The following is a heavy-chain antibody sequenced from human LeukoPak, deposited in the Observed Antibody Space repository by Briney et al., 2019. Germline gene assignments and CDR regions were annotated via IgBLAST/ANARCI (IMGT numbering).Heavy chain of an antibody. J-gene: IGHJ6*02. D-gene: IGHD6-6*01. CDR2: IYYSGST. V-gene: IGHV4-31*03. CDR1: GGSISSGGYY. CDR3: AREGSIAAPYYYYGMDV. Sequence: PSETLSLTCTVSGGSISSGGYYWSWIRQHPGKGLEWIGYIYYSGSTYYNPSLKSRVTISVDTSKNQFSLKLSSVTAADTAVYYCAREGSIAAPYYYYGMDVWGQGTTVTVSS.